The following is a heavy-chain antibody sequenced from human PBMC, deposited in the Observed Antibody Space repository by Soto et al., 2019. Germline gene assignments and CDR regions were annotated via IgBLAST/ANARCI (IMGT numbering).Heavy chain of an antibody. CDR1: GFTFSSYS. J-gene: IGHJ4*02. CDR3: ARIPLGYSGYDSYFDY. CDR2: ISGSSSTI. D-gene: IGHD5-12*01. V-gene: IGHV3-48*01. Sequence: GGSLRLSCAASGFTFSSYSMNWVRQAPGKGLEWVSYISGSSSTIYYADSVKGRFTISRDNAKNSLYLQMNSLRAEDTAVYYCARIPLGYSGYDSYFDYWGQGTLVTVSS.